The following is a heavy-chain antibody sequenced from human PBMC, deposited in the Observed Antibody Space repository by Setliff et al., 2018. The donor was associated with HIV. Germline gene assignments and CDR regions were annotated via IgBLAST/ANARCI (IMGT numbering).Heavy chain of an antibody. CDR1: GGSISTNNW. CDR2: INHSGST. D-gene: IGHD3-3*01. CDR3: ARHSGGSFYNFWSGDYYYYGMDV. Sequence: ETLSLTCAVSGGSISTNNWWTWVRQSPGKGLEWIGEINHSGSTNYNPSLKSRVTILVDTSKNQFSLKLSSVTAADTAVYYCARHSGGSFYNFWSGDYYYYGMDVWGQGTTVTVSS. V-gene: IGHV4-4*02. J-gene: IGHJ6*02.